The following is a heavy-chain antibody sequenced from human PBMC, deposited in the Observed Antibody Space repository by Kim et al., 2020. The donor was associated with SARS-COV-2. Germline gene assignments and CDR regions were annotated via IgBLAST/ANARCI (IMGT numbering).Heavy chain of an antibody. D-gene: IGHD3-9*01. J-gene: IGHJ4*02. CDR2: IKQDGSEK. Sequence: GGSLRLSCAASGFTFSSYWMSWVRQVPGKGLEWVANIKQDGSEKYYVDSVKGRFTISRDNAKNSLYLQMNSLRAEDTAVYYCASEAVLRYFDWLVGGYYFDYWGQGTLGTVSS. CDR3: ASEAVLRYFDWLVGGYYFDY. CDR1: GFTFSSYW. V-gene: IGHV3-7*01.